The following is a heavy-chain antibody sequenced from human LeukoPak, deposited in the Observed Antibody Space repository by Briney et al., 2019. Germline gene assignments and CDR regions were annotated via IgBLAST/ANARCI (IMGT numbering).Heavy chain of an antibody. CDR1: GFTFSNYA. J-gene: IGHJ4*02. CDR2: ISHDGSNK. V-gene: IGHV3-30*04. D-gene: IGHD3-9*01. CDR3: ARGPDYDILADYFDY. Sequence: AGGSLRLSCAASGFTFSNYALHWVRQAPGKGLEWVAVISHDGSNKFYADSVRGRFTISRDNSKNTLFLQMNSLRPEDTAVYYCARGPDYDILADYFDYWGQGTLVTVSS.